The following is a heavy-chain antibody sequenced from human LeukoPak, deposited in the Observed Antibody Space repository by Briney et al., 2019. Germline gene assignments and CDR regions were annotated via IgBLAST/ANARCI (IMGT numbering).Heavy chain of an antibody. CDR3: VRDGGYSGYEY. CDR2: IKQDGSEK. Sequence: GGSLRLSCAASGFTFSIYWMTWVRQAPGKGLEWVANIKQDGSEKYYVDSMKGRITISRDNAKNSLYLQMSSLRAEDTAVYYCVRDGGYSGYEYWGQGTLVTVSS. CDR1: GFTFSIYW. D-gene: IGHD5-12*01. J-gene: IGHJ4*02. V-gene: IGHV3-7*04.